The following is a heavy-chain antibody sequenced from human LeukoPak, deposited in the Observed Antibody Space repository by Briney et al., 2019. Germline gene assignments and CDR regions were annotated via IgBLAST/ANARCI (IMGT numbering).Heavy chain of an antibody. J-gene: IGHJ4*02. Sequence: GGSLRLSCAASGFPFSDYGMYWVRQAPGKGLEWLAVISHDGSNKHYADSVKGRITISRDNSMNTLYLQMNSLTAEDTAVYYCAKHVVGVGFDYWGQGTLVTVSS. V-gene: IGHV3-30*18. CDR2: ISHDGSNK. D-gene: IGHD3-22*01. CDR3: AKHVVGVGFDY. CDR1: GFPFSDYG.